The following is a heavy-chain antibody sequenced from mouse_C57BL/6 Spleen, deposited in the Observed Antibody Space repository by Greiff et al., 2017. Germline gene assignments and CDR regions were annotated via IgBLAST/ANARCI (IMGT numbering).Heavy chain of an antibody. Sequence: EVQLQQSGAELVKPGASVKLSCTASGFNITDYYMHWVKQRTEQGLEWIGRIDPEDGETKYDPKFQGKATITADTSSNSAYLQLSSLTSEDTAVYYCASDSNYWYFDVWGTGTTVTVSS. CDR3: ASDSNYWYFDV. CDR2: IDPEDGET. D-gene: IGHD2-5*01. CDR1: GFNITDYY. J-gene: IGHJ1*03. V-gene: IGHV14-2*01.